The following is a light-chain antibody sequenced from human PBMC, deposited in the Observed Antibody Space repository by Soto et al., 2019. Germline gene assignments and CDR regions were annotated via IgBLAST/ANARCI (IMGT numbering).Light chain of an antibody. J-gene: IGKJ5*01. Sequence: DIQMTHSPSTLSASVGDRVTITCRASKNINTWVAWYQQKPGKAPKLLIYDASSLQSGVPSRFSGSGSGTDFTLTISSLQPEDFATYYCQQSYSTPITFGQGTRMEIK. V-gene: IGKV1-39*01. CDR3: QQSYSTPIT. CDR2: DAS. CDR1: KNINTW.